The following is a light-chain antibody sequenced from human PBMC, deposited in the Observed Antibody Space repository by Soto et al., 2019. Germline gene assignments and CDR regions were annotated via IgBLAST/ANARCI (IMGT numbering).Light chain of an antibody. J-gene: IGKJ3*01. CDR2: AAS. Sequence: DIQMTQSPSSLSASVGDRVTITCRASQSMNNYLSWIQQKPGKAPKLLIYAASTLKSGVPPRFSGSGSGTDFTLTISRLQAEDFATYYCQQTYSIPFTFGPGTKVDVK. CDR1: QSMNNY. V-gene: IGKV1-39*01. CDR3: QQTYSIPFT.